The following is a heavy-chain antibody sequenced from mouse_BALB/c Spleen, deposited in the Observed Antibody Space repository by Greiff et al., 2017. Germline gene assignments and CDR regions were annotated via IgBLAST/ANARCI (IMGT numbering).Heavy chain of an antibody. D-gene: IGHD2-12*01. Sequence: VQLQQSGAELMKPGASVKISCKATGYTFSSYWIEWVKQRPGHGLEWIGEILPGSGSTNYNEKFKGKATFTADTSSNTAYMQLSSLTSEDSAVYYCARVCKGPRLYDLDYWGQGTTVTVSS. CDR1: GYTFSSYW. J-gene: IGHJ4*01. V-gene: IGHV1-9*01. CDR2: ILPGSGST. CDR3: ARVCKGPRLYDLDY.